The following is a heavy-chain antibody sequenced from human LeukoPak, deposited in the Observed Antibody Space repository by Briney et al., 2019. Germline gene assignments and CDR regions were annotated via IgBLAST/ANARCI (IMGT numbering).Heavy chain of an antibody. CDR3: ARDNDSSGYYLLLFDY. J-gene: IGHJ4*02. D-gene: IGHD3-22*01. Sequence: ASVKVSCKASGYTFTGYYMHWVRQAPGQGLEWMGWINPNSGGTNYAQKFQGRVTMTRDTSISTAYMELSRLRSDDTAVYYCARDNDSSGYYLLLFDYWGQGTLVTVSS. V-gene: IGHV1-2*02. CDR2: INPNSGGT. CDR1: GYTFTGYY.